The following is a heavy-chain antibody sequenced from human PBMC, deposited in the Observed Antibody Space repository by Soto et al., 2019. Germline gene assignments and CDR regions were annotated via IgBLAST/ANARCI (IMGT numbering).Heavy chain of an antibody. J-gene: IGHJ6*02. CDR3: ARDPVVIYYDSSGYYHYGMDV. V-gene: IGHV4-30-4*01. Sequence: KPPGKGLEWIGWIYYSGSTYYNPSLKSRVTISVDTSKNQFSLKLSSVTAADTAVYYCARDPVVIYYDSSGYYHYGMDVWGQGTTVTVSS. D-gene: IGHD3-22*01. CDR2: IYYSGST.